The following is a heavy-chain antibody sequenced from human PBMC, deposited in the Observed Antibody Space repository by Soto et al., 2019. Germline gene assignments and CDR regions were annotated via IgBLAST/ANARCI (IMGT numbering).Heavy chain of an antibody. V-gene: IGHV4-61*01. CDR2: VYYSGTT. J-gene: IGHJ5*02. CDR1: GGSVSDKTYY. Sequence: SETLSLTCSVSGGSVSDKTYYWSWIRQPPGKRLEWIGYVYYSGTTNYNPSLKSRVTMSVDTSKNQFSLKLSSVTAADTAVYYCARGNPNWFDPWGQGTLVTVSS. CDR3: ARGNPNWFDP.